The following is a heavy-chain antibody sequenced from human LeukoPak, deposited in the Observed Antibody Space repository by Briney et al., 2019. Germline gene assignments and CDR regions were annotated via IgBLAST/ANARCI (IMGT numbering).Heavy chain of an antibody. V-gene: IGHV3-30*04. CDR1: GLTFSSLA. J-gene: IGHJ4*02. CDR2: ISYDGTYA. D-gene: IGHD2/OR15-2a*01. Sequence: GRSLRLSCAASGLTFSSLAMDWVRQAPGKGLEWVGDISYDGTYASYAASVRGRFTISRGNSKNTLYLQMNSLRTEDTAVYYCATESSLSNWGLGTLVTVSS. CDR3: ATESSLSN.